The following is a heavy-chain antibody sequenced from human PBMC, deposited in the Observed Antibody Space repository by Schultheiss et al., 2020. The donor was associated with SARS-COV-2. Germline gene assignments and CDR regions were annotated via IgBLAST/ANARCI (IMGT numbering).Heavy chain of an antibody. CDR3: AKDYYGSGTYPDY. J-gene: IGHJ4*02. D-gene: IGHD3-10*01. CDR2: INSDGSST. Sequence: GGSLRLSCAASGFTFSSYWMHWVRQAPGKGLVWVSRINSDGSSTSYADSVKGRFTISRDNSKNTLYLQMNSLRTEDTAVYYCAKDYYGSGTYPDYWGQGTLVTVSS. V-gene: IGHV3-74*01. CDR1: GFTFSSYW.